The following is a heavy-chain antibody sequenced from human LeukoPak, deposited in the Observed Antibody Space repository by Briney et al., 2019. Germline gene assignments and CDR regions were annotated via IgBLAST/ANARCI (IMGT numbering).Heavy chain of an antibody. CDR2: IWYDGSNK. CDR1: GFTFSSYG. Sequence: GRSLRLSCAASGFTFSSYGMHWVRQAPGKGLEGVAVIWYDGSNKYYADSVKGRYTISRDNSKNTLYLQMNSLRAEDTAVYYCARENSWNGYFDYWGQGTLVTVSS. D-gene: IGHD1-20*01. V-gene: IGHV3-33*01. J-gene: IGHJ4*02. CDR3: ARENSWNGYFDY.